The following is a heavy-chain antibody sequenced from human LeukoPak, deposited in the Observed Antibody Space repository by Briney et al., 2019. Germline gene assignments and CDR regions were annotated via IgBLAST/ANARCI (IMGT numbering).Heavy chain of an antibody. Sequence: SETLSLTCAVYGGSFSGYYWSWIRQPPGKGLEWIGEINHSGSTNYNPSLKSRVTISVDTSKNQFSLKLNSVTAADTAVYYCARVYSRKQGDYWGQGTLVTVSS. D-gene: IGHD2-15*01. V-gene: IGHV4-34*01. J-gene: IGHJ4*02. CDR3: ARVYSRKQGDY. CDR2: INHSGST. CDR1: GGSFSGYY.